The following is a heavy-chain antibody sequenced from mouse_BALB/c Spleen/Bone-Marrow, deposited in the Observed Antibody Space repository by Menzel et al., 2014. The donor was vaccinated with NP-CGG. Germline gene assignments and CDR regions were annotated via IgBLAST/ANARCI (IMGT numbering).Heavy chain of an antibody. J-gene: IGHJ2*01. CDR1: GFTFSSYY. CDR3: AGSYYGSTFDY. D-gene: IGHD1-1*01. CDR2: INSYGGST. V-gene: IGHV5-6-2*01. Sequence: DVKLVESGGGLVKLGGSLKLSCAASGFTFSSYYMSWARQTPEKRLELVAAINSYGGSTYYPDAVKGRFTTSRDNAKNTLYLQMSSLKSEDTALYYCAGSYYGSTFDYWGQGTTLTVSS.